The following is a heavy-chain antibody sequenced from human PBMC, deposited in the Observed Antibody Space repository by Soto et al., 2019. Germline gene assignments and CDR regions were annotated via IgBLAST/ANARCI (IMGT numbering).Heavy chain of an antibody. V-gene: IGHV4-34*01. CDR1: GGSFSGYY. J-gene: IGHJ6*03. Sequence: SETLSLTCAVYGGSFSGYYWSWIRQPPGKGLEWIGEINHSGSTNYNPSLKSRVTISVDTSKNQFSLKLSSVTAADTAVYYCARVKPEIAARPTNYYYYYMDVWGKGTTVTVSS. D-gene: IGHD6-6*01. CDR3: ARVKPEIAARPTNYYYYYMDV. CDR2: INHSGST.